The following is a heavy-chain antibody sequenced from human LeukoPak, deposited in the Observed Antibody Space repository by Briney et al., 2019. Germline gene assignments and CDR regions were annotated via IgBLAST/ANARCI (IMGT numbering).Heavy chain of an antibody. CDR2: ISSSGSTI. D-gene: IGHD2-15*01. Sequence: GGTLRLSCTASGFTFSDYYMSWIRQAPGRGLEWVSYISSSGSTIDYADSVKGRFTTSRDNTKNSLYLEMNSLRAEDTAVYYCARVPRYCSGGSCYHNDYWGQGTLVTVSS. J-gene: IGHJ4*02. CDR3: ARVPRYCSGGSCYHNDY. CDR1: GFTFSDYY. V-gene: IGHV3-11*01.